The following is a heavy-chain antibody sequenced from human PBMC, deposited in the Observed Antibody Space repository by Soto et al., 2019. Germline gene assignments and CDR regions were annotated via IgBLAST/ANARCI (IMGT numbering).Heavy chain of an antibody. CDR3: ASFEGGYCTNGVCSTRYYFDY. J-gene: IGHJ4*02. CDR2: IIPIFGTA. V-gene: IGHV1-69*01. D-gene: IGHD2-8*01. CDR1: GGTFSSYA. Sequence: QVQLVQSGAEVKKPGSSVKVSCKASGGTFSSYAISWVRQAPGQGLEWMGGIIPIFGTANYAQKFQGRVTITADESTSTAYMELSSLRSEDTAVYYCASFEGGYCTNGVCSTRYYFDYWGQGTLVTVSS.